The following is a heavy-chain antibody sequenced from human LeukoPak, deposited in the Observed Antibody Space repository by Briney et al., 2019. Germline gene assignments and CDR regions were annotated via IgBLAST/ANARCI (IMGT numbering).Heavy chain of an antibody. CDR1: GYTLSNHA. J-gene: IGHJ4*02. CDR2: ISADNGNT. Sequence: GASVKVSCKGSGYTLSNHAFSWVRQAPGQGLEWMGWISADNGNTNHAQKFQGRVSLTTDTSTSTAYMELRSLRSDDTAVYYCARDSRTLAVARRSFDYWGQGTLVTVSS. D-gene: IGHD6-19*01. V-gene: IGHV1-18*04. CDR3: ARDSRTLAVARRSFDY.